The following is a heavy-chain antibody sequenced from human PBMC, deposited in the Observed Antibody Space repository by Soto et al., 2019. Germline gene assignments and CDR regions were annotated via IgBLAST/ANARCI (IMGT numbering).Heavy chain of an antibody. CDR2: IIGSGGNT. D-gene: IGHD3-10*01. CDR3: AKYDSQYYLYHYMDV. V-gene: IGHV3-23*01. J-gene: IGHJ6*03. Sequence: EVQLLESGGGLVQPGGSLRLSCAASGFTFSSYAMSWVRQAPGKGLEWVSAIIGSGGNTYHADSVKGRLTISRDNSKNTLYLQMNSLRAEDTAVYYCAKYDSQYYLYHYMDVWGKGPTVTVSS. CDR1: GFTFSSYA.